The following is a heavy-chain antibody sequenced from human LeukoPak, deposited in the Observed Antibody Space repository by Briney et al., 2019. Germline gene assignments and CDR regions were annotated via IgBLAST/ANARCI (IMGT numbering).Heavy chain of an antibody. J-gene: IGHJ4*02. CDR1: GFTFSSYS. Sequence: GGSLRLSCAASGFTFSSYSMNWVRQAPGKGLEWVSYISSSSSTIYYADSVKGRFTISRDNAKNSLYLQMNSLRAEDTAVYYCASSGGYSSSWYLSQGSLLDYWGQGTLVTVSS. CDR3: ASSGGYSSSWYLSQGSLLDY. CDR2: ISSSSSTI. V-gene: IGHV3-48*04. D-gene: IGHD6-13*01.